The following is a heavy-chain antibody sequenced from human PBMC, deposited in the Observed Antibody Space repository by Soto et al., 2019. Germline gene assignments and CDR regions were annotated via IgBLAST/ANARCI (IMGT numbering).Heavy chain of an antibody. V-gene: IGHV3-33*01. J-gene: IGHJ6*02. CDR1: GFAFNRFF. Sequence: QVQLVESGGGVVRPGRSLGLSCAAAGFAFNRFFVHRVRQAPGNGLEWGAVIWYDESNKFYADSVKGRFSISSDNSKNTLYLQMNSRRAEDTAVYDCVRDDGVAAAGPYYYYAMDVWGQGTTVIVSS. CDR2: IWYDESNK. CDR3: VRDDGVAAAGPYYYYAMDV. D-gene: IGHD6-13*01.